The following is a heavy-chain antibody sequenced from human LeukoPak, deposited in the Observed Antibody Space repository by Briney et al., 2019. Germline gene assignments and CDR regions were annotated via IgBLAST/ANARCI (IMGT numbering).Heavy chain of an antibody. CDR3: AKDVSMKQQIVFDY. CDR1: GFSFSSYA. Sequence: AGSLRLSCAASGFSFSSYAMCWVWLAPGAGLEWVSAVSCSGGGTYYEESVKGRFTISRDNSKNTLYLQMNSLRAEDTAVYYCAKDVSMKQQIVFDYWGQGTLVTVSS. J-gene: IGHJ4*02. D-gene: IGHD6-13*01. V-gene: IGHV3-23*01. CDR2: VSCSGGGT.